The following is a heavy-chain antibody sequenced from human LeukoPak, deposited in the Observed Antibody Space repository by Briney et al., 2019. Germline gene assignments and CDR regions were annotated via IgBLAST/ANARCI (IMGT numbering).Heavy chain of an antibody. CDR1: GFTFSSYS. V-gene: IGHV3-21*01. D-gene: IGHD4-23*01. CDR3: ARGATVITPPLDY. Sequence: GGSLRLSCAASGFTFSSYSMNWVRQAPGKGLEWVSSIGYSSYIYYADSVKGRFTISRDSAKSSLYLQLNSLRAEDTAVYYCARGATVITPPLDYWGQGTLVTVSS. J-gene: IGHJ4*02. CDR2: IGYSSYI.